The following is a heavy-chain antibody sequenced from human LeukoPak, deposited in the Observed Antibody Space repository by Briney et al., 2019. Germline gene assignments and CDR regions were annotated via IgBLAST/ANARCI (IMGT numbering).Heavy chain of an antibody. CDR3: ARGDTFLPTHYFDP. J-gene: IGHJ5*02. V-gene: IGHV1-18*04. D-gene: IGHD2/OR15-2a*01. CDR2: VSAYNGKT. Sequence: ASVRVSCKASGYTFTSYYVHWGRQTPGEGLEWMGWVSAYNGKTNYAQSLQDRVTMTTDTSTSTVYMELRSLRSDDTALYYCARGDTFLPTHYFDPWGQGTLVTVSS. CDR1: GYTFTSYY.